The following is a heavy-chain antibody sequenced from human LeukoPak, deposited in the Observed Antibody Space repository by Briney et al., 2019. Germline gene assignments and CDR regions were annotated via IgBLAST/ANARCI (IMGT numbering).Heavy chain of an antibody. CDR2: IHAGSGNT. CDR1: GYTFTTEA. CDR3: ARWPGNYDWSVYDS. D-gene: IGHD3-9*01. Sequence: GASVKVSCKASGYTFTTEAIHWLRQAPGQGPEWMGSIHAGSGNTLYSKHFQGRVTFTRDTSANTVYMDLSSQSSEDTAVYYCARWPGNYDWSVYDSWGQGTLVIVSS. V-gene: IGHV1-3*01. J-gene: IGHJ4*02.